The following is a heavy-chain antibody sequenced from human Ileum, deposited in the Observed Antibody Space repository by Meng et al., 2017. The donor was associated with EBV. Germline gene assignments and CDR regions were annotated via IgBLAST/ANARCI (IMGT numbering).Heavy chain of an antibody. Sequence: QGHLQESGPGLLKPSVTRPRTGAVSGSFISSSHWWTCDRQPPGKGLEWIGEMHPSGSTYYNPSLKIRVTISLDTFNNQFFLRLTSLTAADTAVYYCAKANDYSLNSWGQGTLVTVSS. CDR2: MHPSGST. CDR3: AKANDYSLNS. J-gene: IGHJ4*02. D-gene: IGHD4-11*01. V-gene: IGHV4-4*02. CDR1: GSFISSSHW.